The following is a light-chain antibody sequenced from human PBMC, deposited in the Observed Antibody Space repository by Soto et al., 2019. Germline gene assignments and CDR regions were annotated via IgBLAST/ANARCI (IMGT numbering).Light chain of an antibody. V-gene: IGKV1-5*01. CDR3: QQYQTYST. CDR2: DAS. Sequence: DIQMTQSPYTLSASVGDRITITCRASQSIRSLLAWYQQKPGKAPKVLIYDASSLGSGVPSRFSGSGSGTEFTLTISSLQPDDFATYFCQQYQTYSTFGQGTRLEI. J-gene: IGKJ5*01. CDR1: QSIRSL.